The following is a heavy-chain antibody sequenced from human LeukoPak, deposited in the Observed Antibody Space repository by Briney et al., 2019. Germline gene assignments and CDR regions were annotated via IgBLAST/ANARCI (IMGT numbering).Heavy chain of an antibody. Sequence: GRSLRLSCAASGFTFHDYAMHWVRQAPGKGLEWVAVISYDGSNKYYADSVKGRFTISRDNSKNTLYLQMNSLRAEDTAVYYCARDRYYGSGSYYIWGDYYYYGMDVWGKGTTVTVSS. CDR1: GFTFHDYA. J-gene: IGHJ6*04. CDR2: ISYDGSNK. D-gene: IGHD3-10*01. V-gene: IGHV3-30*04. CDR3: ARDRYYGSGSYYIWGDYYYYGMDV.